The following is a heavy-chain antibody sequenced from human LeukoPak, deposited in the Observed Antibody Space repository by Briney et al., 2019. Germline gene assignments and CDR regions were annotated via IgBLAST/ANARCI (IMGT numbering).Heavy chain of an antibody. D-gene: IGHD2-15*01. CDR3: APASMTYDY. CDR1: GYTFTDYS. J-gene: IGHJ4*02. V-gene: IGHV1-2*02. CDR2: INPESGGT. Sequence: AASVSVSCKASGYTFTDYSMHWVRQAPGQGLEWMGWINPESGGTNYAQKFQGRITMTRDMSISTAYMELSSLRSDDTAVYYCAPASMTYDYWGQGTLVTVSS.